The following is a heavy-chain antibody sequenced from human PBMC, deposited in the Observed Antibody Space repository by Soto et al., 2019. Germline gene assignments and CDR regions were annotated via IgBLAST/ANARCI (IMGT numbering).Heavy chain of an antibody. V-gene: IGHV4-59*01. J-gene: IGHJ6*01. D-gene: IGHD3-10*01. CDR1: GDSISRYY. CDR2: IYYSGDT. CDR3: ARDQGGEFLKGSGMAV. Sequence: QWQLQESGPGLVKPSETLSLTCTVSGDSISRYYWSWIRLSPGKGLEWIGEIYYSGDTNDNPSVKSRVTISVDRTKNQFSLKLSSVTAADTAVYYCARDQGGEFLKGSGMAVWGQGTKVKVSS.